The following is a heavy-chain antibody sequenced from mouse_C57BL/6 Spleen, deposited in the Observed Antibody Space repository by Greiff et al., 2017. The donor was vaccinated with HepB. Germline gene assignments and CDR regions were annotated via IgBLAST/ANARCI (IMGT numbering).Heavy chain of an antibody. CDR2: IYPGDGDT. J-gene: IGHJ3*01. CDR3: ASYGFASFAY. D-gene: IGHD2-2*01. Sequence: QVQLQQSGPELVKPGASVKISCKASGYAFSSSWMNWVKQRPGKGLEWIGRIYPGDGDTNYNGKFKGKATLTADKSSSTAYMQLSSLTSEDSAVYFCASYGFASFAYWGQGTLVTVSA. CDR1: GYAFSSSW. V-gene: IGHV1-82*01.